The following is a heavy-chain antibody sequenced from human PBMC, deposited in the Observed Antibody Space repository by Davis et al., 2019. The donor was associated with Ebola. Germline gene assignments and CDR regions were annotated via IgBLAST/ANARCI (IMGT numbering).Heavy chain of an antibody. Sequence: SLKISCTASGFNFDDYAMHWVRQAPGKGLEWVSSISWNSGTINYADSVKGRFAISRDNAKNSLYLQMNSLRAEDTAVYYCVRDKDYGFDYWGQGTLVTVSS. CDR3: VRDKDYGFDY. J-gene: IGHJ4*02. CDR2: ISWNSGTI. D-gene: IGHD4-17*01. CDR1: GFNFDDYA. V-gene: IGHV3-9*01.